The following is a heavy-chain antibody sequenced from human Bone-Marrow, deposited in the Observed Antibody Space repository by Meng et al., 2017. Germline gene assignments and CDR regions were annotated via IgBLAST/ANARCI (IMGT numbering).Heavy chain of an antibody. V-gene: IGHV1-8*01. CDR2: MNPNSGNT. J-gene: IGHJ4*02. Sequence: VQVGQSGGEVKHPGASVQVSGMSAGYTISSYEFNWVRQATGEGLEWMGWMNPNSGNTDYAQKFQGGVTMTRNTSISTAYMVLSMLGSENTVEYYCARYGSGSQIDYWGQGTLVTVSS. D-gene: IGHD3-10*01. CDR3: ARYGSGSQIDY. CDR1: GYTISSYE.